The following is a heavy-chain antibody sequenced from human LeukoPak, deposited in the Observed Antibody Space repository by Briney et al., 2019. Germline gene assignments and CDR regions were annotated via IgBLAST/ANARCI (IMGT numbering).Heavy chain of an antibody. CDR2: ISGSGGST. CDR3: AKGSHIVVVPAYYFDY. Sequence: GGSLRLSCAASGFTFSSYAMSWVRQAPGKGLEWVSAISGSGGSTYYADSVKGRFTISRDNSKNTLYLQMNSLRAEDTAVYYCAKGSHIVVVPAYYFDYWGQGTLVTASS. CDR1: GFTFSSYA. D-gene: IGHD2-2*01. V-gene: IGHV3-23*01. J-gene: IGHJ4*02.